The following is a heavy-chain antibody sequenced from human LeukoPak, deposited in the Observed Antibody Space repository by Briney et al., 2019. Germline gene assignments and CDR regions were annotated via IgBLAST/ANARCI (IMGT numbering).Heavy chain of an antibody. CDR1: GFTFSSYA. CDR2: ISASGGST. CDR3: ASPKYCSSTSCYAFDY. J-gene: IGHJ4*02. D-gene: IGHD2-2*01. Sequence: GGSLRLSCAASGFTFSSYAMSWVRQAPGKGLEWVSAISASGGSTYYADSVKGRFTISRDNSKNTLYLQMNSLRAEDTAVYYCASPKYCSSTSCYAFDYWGQGTLVTVSS. V-gene: IGHV3-23*01.